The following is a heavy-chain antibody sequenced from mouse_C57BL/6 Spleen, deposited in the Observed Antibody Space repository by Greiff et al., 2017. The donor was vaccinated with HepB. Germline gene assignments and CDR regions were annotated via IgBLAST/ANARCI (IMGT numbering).Heavy chain of an antibody. J-gene: IGHJ1*03. V-gene: IGHV1-54*01. Sequence: VQLQESGAELVRPGTSVKVSCKASGYAFTNYLIEWVKQRPGQGLEWIGVINPGSGGTNYNEKFKGKATLTADKSSSTAYMQLSSLTSEDSAVYFGARRGYYGNYAWYFDVWGTGTTVTVSS. D-gene: IGHD2-1*01. CDR2: INPGSGGT. CDR3: ARRGYYGNYAWYFDV. CDR1: GYAFTNYL.